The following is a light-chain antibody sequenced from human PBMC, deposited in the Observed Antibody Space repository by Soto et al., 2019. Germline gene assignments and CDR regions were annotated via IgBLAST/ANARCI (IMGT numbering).Light chain of an antibody. Sequence: AIRMTQSPSSFSASTGDRVTITCRASQGISSHLAWYQQKPGKAPKRLIYAASTLQSGVPSRFSGSGSGTDFTLTISCLQSEDFATYYCPQYYSYPPTFGQGTKV. CDR3: PQYYSYPPT. J-gene: IGKJ1*01. CDR1: QGISSH. CDR2: AAS. V-gene: IGKV1-8*01.